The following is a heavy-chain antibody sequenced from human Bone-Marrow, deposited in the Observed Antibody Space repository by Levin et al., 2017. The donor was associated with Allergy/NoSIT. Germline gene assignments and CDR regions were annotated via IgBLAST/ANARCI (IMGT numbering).Heavy chain of an antibody. CDR3: ARCGATVTRFFDF. J-gene: IGHJ4*02. D-gene: IGHD4-17*01. CDR1: GYMFSIYG. CDR2: ISATNGDT. Sequence: PGESLKISCQASGYMFSIYGITWVRLAPGQGLEWMGRISATNGDTYYAQNFQGRVTMTTDTTTSTAYMELSSLRPDDTAVYYCARCGATVTRFFDFWGQGTLVTVSS. V-gene: IGHV1-18*04.